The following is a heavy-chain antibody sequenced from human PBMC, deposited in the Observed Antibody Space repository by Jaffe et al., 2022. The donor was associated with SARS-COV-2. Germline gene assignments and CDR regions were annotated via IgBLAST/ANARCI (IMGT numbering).Heavy chain of an antibody. CDR2: IYYSGST. CDR1: GGSISSSSYY. D-gene: IGHD6-19*01. V-gene: IGHV4-39*01. Sequence: QLQLQESGPGLVKPSETLSLTCTVSGGSISSSSYYWGWIRQPPGKGLEWIGSIYYSGSTYYNPSLKSRVTISVDTSKNQFSLKLSSVTAADTAVYYCARGDSSGWPYYYYYYYMDVWGKGTTVTVSS. J-gene: IGHJ6*03. CDR3: ARGDSSGWPYYYYYYYMDV.